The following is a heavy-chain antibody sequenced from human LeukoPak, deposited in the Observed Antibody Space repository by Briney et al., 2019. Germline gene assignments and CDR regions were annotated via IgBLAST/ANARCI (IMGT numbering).Heavy chain of an antibody. CDR1: GFTFTSSA. V-gene: IGHV1-58*02. Sequence: ASVKVSCKASGFTFTSSAMQWVRQARGQRLEWIGWIVVGSGNTNYAQKFQERVTITRDMSASTAYMELSSLRSEDTAVYYCAREYYDFWSGYYPGDYYYYYMDVWGKGTTVTVSS. D-gene: IGHD3-3*01. CDR3: AREYYDFWSGYYPGDYYYYYMDV. J-gene: IGHJ6*03. CDR2: IVVGSGNT.